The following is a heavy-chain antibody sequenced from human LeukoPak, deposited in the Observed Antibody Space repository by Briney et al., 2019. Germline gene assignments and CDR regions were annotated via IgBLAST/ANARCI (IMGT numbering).Heavy chain of an antibody. CDR2: IKSKANSYAT. Sequence: PGGSLRLSCAASGFTFSGSAMHWVRQASGKGLEWVGHIKSKANSYATTYAASVKGRFSVSRGDSKNTAYLQMYSLKTEDTAVYYCTTPFYYTSGSYFPFDYWGQGTLVTVSS. D-gene: IGHD3-10*01. J-gene: IGHJ4*02. V-gene: IGHV3-73*01. CDR1: GFTFSGSA. CDR3: TTPFYYTSGSYFPFDY.